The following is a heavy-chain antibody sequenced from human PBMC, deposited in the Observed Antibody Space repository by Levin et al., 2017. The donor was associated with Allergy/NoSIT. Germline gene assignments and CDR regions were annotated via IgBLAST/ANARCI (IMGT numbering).Heavy chain of an antibody. CDR2: ISYDGSNK. CDR1: GFTFSSYA. D-gene: IGHD6-13*01. J-gene: IGHJ5*02. Sequence: PGGSLRLSCAASGFTFSSYAMHWVRQAPGKGLEWVAVISYDGSNKYYADSVKGRFTISRDNSKNTLYLQMNSLRAEDTAVYYCARDLAAGTGWFDPWGQGTLVTVSS. CDR3: ARDLAAGTGWFDP. V-gene: IGHV3-30-3*01.